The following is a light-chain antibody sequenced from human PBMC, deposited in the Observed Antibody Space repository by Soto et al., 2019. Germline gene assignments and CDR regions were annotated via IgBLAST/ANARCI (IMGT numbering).Light chain of an antibody. CDR2: GVS. CDR3: QHYGSWYS. V-gene: IGKV3-20*01. CDR1: QPIGGDY. J-gene: IGKJ2*01. Sequence: VLTQSPDIVSMSRGERATISCRASQPIGGDYLAWYQQRPGQAPRLLMFGVSTRAAAISDRFSGAGSGTDFNLTSNSLETEDVAVYYCQHYGSWYSFGQGTHVEI.